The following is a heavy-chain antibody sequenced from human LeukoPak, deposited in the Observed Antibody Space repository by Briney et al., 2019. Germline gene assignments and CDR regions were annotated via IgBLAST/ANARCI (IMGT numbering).Heavy chain of an antibody. V-gene: IGHV4-59*12. CDR2: IYYSGST. CDR3: ARESSGPNRYAFDI. D-gene: IGHD3-22*01. Sequence: PAETLSLTCTVSGGSISSYYWSWIRQPPGKGREWIGYIYYSGSTNYNPSLKSRVTISVDTSKNQFSLKLSSVTAADTAVYYCARESSGPNRYAFDIWGQGTMVTVSS. CDR1: GGSISSYY. J-gene: IGHJ3*02.